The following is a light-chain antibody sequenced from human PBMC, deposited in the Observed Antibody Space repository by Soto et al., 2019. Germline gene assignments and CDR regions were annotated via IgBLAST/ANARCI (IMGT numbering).Light chain of an antibody. CDR1: QSVNTY. V-gene: IGKV3-11*01. CDR3: QQGVDWPLT. J-gene: IGKJ4*01. Sequence: ETVLTQSPATLSLSPGERATLSCRASQSVNTYLAWSQQKSGQAPRLLIYDSSHRTTATPDRVSGGGSGTDFPSTISMVEQADFENYYCQQGVDWPLTFGGGTRVQI. CDR2: DSS.